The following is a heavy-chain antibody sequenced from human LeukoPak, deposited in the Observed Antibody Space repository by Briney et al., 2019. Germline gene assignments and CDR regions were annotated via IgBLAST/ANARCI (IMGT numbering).Heavy chain of an antibody. J-gene: IGHJ4*02. CDR3: AREHSSGWHPTRLDY. D-gene: IGHD6-19*01. CDR1: GFTFRSYS. CDR2: ISSSSSYI. Sequence: GGSLRLSCAASGFTFRSYSMIWVRQAPGKGLEWVSSISSSSSYIYYADSVKGQFTISRDNAKNSLYLQMNSMRAEDTAVYYCAREHSSGWHPTRLDYWGQGTLVTVSS. V-gene: IGHV3-21*01.